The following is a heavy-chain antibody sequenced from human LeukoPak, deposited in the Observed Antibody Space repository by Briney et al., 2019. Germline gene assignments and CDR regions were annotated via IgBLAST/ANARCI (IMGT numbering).Heavy chain of an antibody. J-gene: IGHJ4*02. CDR1: GGSFSGYY. CDR2: INHSGST. Sequence: PLETLSLTCAVYGGSFSGYYWSWIRQPPGKGLEWIGEINHSGSTNYNPSLKSRVTISVDTSKNQFSLKLSSVTAADTAVYYCARGSTVADYWGQGTLVTVSS. D-gene: IGHD4-17*01. V-gene: IGHV4-34*01. CDR3: ARGSTVADY.